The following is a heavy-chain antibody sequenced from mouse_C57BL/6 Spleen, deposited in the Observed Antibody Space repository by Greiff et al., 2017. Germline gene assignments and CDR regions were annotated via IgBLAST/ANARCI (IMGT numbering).Heavy chain of an antibody. J-gene: IGHJ1*03. CDR3: ARGRIIYDGYGYFDV. CDR1: GYTFTSYW. Sequence: VQLQQPGAELVKPGASVKLSCKASGYTFTSYWMHWVKQRPGRGLEWIGRIDPNSGGTKYNEKFKSKATLTVDKPSSTAYMQLSSLPSEDSAVYYSARGRIIYDGYGYFDVWGTGTTVTVSS. V-gene: IGHV1-72*01. CDR2: IDPNSGGT. D-gene: IGHD2-3*01.